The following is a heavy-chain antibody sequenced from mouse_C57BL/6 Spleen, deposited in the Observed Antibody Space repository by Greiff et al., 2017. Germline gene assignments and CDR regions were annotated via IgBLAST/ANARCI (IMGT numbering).Heavy chain of an antibody. CDR3: ARSVTTGKYYFDY. CDR2: IYPGDGDT. Sequence: VQLQQSGPELVKPGASVTISCKASGYAFSSSWMNWVKQRPGKGLEWIGRIYPGDGDTNYNGKFKGKATLTADKSSSTAYMQLSSLTSEDSAVYSCARSVTTGKYYFDYWGQGTTLTVSS. J-gene: IGHJ2*01. V-gene: IGHV1-82*01. CDR1: GYAFSSSW. D-gene: IGHD2-2*01.